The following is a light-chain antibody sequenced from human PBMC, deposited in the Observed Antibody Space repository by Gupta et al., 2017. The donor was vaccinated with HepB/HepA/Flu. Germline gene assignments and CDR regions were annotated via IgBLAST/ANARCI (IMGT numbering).Light chain of an antibody. V-gene: IGKV3-20*01. CDR2: GAS. CDR1: QSVSSNY. J-gene: IGKJ1*01. Sequence: EIVLMQSPGTLSLSPGERATLSCRASQSVSSNYLAWYQQKPGQAPRLLFYGASNRATGIADRFSGSGSGTDFTLTISRLEPEDFAMYYCQQYGSSPRTFGRGTRVEI. CDR3: QQYGSSPRT.